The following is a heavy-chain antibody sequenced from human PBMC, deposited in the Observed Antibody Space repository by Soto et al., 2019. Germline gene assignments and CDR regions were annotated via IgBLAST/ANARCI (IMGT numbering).Heavy chain of an antibody. CDR3: ARDQTTRYDILTGYYGPYYYMDV. Sequence: GGSLRLSCAASGFTVSSNYMSWVRQAPGKGLEWVSVIHSGGSTYYADSVKGRFTISRDNSKNTPYLQMNSLRAEDTAVYYCARDQTTRYDILTGYYGPYYYMDVWGKGTTVTVSS. D-gene: IGHD3-9*01. J-gene: IGHJ6*03. CDR1: GFTVSSNY. V-gene: IGHV3-66*01. CDR2: IHSGGST.